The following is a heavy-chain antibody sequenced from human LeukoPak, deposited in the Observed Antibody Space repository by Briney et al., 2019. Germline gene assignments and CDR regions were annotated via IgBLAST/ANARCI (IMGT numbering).Heavy chain of an antibody. Sequence: GGSLRLSCAASGFTFSGYGMHWVRQAPGKGLEWVAFIRYDGSYKYYADSVKGRFTISRDNSKNTLYLQMKSLRAEDRAVYYCARMVRGVIIPYFDYWGQGTLVTVSS. CDR3: ARMVRGVIIPYFDY. CDR1: GFTFSGYG. D-gene: IGHD3-10*01. V-gene: IGHV3-30*02. CDR2: IRYDGSYK. J-gene: IGHJ4*02.